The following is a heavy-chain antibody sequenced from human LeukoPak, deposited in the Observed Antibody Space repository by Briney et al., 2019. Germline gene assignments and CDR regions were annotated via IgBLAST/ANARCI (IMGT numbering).Heavy chain of an antibody. J-gene: IGHJ4*02. V-gene: IGHV1-8*01. Sequence: ASVKVSCKASGYTFTSYDINWVRQATGQGLEWMGWMNPNSGNTGYAQKFQGRVTMTRNTSISTAYMELSSLRSEDTAVYYCARGPPSIKRYSSGEWGTWGQGTLVTVSS. CDR3: ARGPPSIKRYSSGEWGT. D-gene: IGHD3-16*01. CDR2: MNPNSGNT. CDR1: GYTFTSYD.